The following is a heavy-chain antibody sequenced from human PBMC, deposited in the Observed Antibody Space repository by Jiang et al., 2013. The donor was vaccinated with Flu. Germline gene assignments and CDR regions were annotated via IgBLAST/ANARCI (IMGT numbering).Heavy chain of an antibody. CDR3: ARHARYSYGIGNWFDP. Sequence: SISSYYWSWIRQPQGRDWSGLGISITVEHQLQPSLKSRVTISVDTSKNQFSLKLSSVTAADTAVYYCARHARYSYGIGNWFDPWGQGTLVTVSS. V-gene: IGHV4-59*08. CDR1: SISSYY. J-gene: IGHJ5*02. CDR2: SITVEH. D-gene: IGHD5-18*01.